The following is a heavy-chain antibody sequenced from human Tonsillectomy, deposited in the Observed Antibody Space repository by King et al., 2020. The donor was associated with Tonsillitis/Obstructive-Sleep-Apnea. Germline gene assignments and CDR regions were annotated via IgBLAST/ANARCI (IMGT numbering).Heavy chain of an antibody. CDR2: IDPSDSYT. D-gene: IGHD6-19*01. V-gene: IGHV5-10-1*03. CDR1: GYSFTNYW. Sequence: QLVQSGAEVKKPGESLRISCKGSGYSFTNYWINWVRQVPGKGLEWMVRIDPSDSYTNYSPSFQGHVTISADKSISTAYLQWSSLKASDTAMYYCARLQYSSGWYADYWGQGTLVTVSS. J-gene: IGHJ4*02. CDR3: ARLQYSSGWYADY.